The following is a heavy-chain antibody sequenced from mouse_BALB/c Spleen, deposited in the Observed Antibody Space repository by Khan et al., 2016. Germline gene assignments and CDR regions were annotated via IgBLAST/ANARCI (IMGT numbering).Heavy chain of an antibody. Sequence: EVQLQESGPSLVKPSQALSLTCSVTGDSITSGYWNWIRKFPGIKLEYMGYITYSGSTYYNPSLKSRISITRDTSKNQYFLQLISVTTEDTATYFCSRYDGSSYVGGMDYWGQGTSVTVSS. CDR1: GDSITSGY. CDR3: SRYDGSSYVGGMDY. D-gene: IGHD1-1*01. J-gene: IGHJ4*01. CDR2: ITYSGST. V-gene: IGHV3-8*02.